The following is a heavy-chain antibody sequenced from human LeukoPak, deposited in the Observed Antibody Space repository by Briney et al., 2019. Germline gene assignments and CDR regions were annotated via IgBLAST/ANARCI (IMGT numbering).Heavy chain of an antibody. CDR2: ISGSGGST. J-gene: IGHJ4*02. CDR3: VKHSAPVLAAARFDY. D-gene: IGHD2-2*01. Sequence: GGTLRLSCAASGFTFSSYGMSWVRQAPGKGLEWVSAISGSGGSTYYADSVKGRFTISRDNSKNTLYLQMNSLRAEDTALYYCVKHSAPVLAAARFDYWGQGNLVTVSS. CDR1: GFTFSSYG. V-gene: IGHV3-23*01.